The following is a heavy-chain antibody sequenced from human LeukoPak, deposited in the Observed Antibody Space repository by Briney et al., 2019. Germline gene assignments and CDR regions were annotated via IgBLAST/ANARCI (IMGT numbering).Heavy chain of an antibody. CDR3: ARRSGSYDY. CDR1: GFTFRSYT. D-gene: IGHD1-26*01. CDR2: ISGRGDYM. V-gene: IGHV3-21*01. Sequence: PGGSLRLSCAASGFTFRSYTMNWVRQAPGKGLEWVASISGRGDYMYYADSVKGRFTISRDNAKNSLFLQMNSLRADDTAVYYCARRSGSYDYWGQGTLVIVSS. J-gene: IGHJ4*02.